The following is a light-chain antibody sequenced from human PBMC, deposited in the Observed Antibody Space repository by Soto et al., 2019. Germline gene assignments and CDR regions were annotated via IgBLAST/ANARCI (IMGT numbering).Light chain of an antibody. Sequence: QSALTQPASVSGSPGQSITISCTGTSSDVGSYNLVSWYQQHPGKAPKLMIYEVSKRPSGVSNRFSGSKSGNTASLTISGIQAEDEADYYCCSYAGSSTPYYVFGTGTKVTVL. V-gene: IGLV2-23*02. CDR1: SSDVGSYNL. J-gene: IGLJ1*01. CDR3: CSYAGSSTPYYV. CDR2: EVS.